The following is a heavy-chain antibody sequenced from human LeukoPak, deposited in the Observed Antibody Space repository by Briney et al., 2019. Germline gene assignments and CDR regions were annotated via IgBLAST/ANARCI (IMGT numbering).Heavy chain of an antibody. Sequence: ESGPTLVNPTQTLTLTCTFSGFSLSTSGVGVGWIRQPPGKALEWLGFIYWNDDKGYSPSLRSRLTITKDTSKNQVVLTVTNMDPVDTATYYCAHSLMGAPGDWGQGTLVTVSS. CDR1: GFSLSTSGVG. J-gene: IGHJ4*02. D-gene: IGHD2-8*01. V-gene: IGHV2-5*01. CDR3: AHSLMGAPGD. CDR2: IYWNDDK.